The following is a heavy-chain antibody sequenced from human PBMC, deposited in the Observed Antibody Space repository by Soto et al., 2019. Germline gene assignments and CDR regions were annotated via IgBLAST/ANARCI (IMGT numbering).Heavy chain of an antibody. Sequence: GFLETSWATSWISLSYYWVHVVRQAPGKGLVWVSRISPDGRTTTYADSVKGRFTISRDNAKSTLYLQMNSLTVEDGAVYYCADSWLPTSYWGPGTLVTVSS. V-gene: IGHV3-74*01. D-gene: IGHD3-10*01. J-gene: IGHJ4*02. CDR2: ISPDGRTT. CDR3: ADSWLPTSY. CDR1: WISLSYYW.